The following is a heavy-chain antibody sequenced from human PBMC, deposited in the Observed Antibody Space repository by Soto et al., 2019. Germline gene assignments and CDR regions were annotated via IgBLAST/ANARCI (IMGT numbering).Heavy chain of an antibody. D-gene: IGHD6-19*01. CDR1: GFTFSGHA. CDR2: IWYDGSNK. V-gene: IGHV3-33*01. J-gene: IGHJ6*02. Sequence: QVQVVESGGGVVQPGRSLRLSCTASGFTFSGHAMHWVRQPPGKWLEWVAQIWYDGSNKYYADSVKGRFTISRDNSTNTLYVQVDSLRVEDTAVYYCARDGQSLAPYALDVWGQGTSVTVSS. CDR3: ARDGQSLAPYALDV.